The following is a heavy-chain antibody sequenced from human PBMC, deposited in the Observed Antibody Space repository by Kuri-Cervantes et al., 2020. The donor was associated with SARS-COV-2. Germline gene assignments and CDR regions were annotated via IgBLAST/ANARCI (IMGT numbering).Heavy chain of an antibody. V-gene: IGHV3-11*04. J-gene: IGHJ6*02. Sequence: GGSLRLSCAASGFTFSDYYMSWIRQAPGKGLEWVSYISSSGSTIYYADSVKGRFTISRDNAKNSLYLQMNALKTEDTAVFYCARDASYSGSYGSFQHWGQGTTVTVSS. CDR2: ISSSGSTI. D-gene: IGHD1-26*01. CDR1: GFTFSDYY. CDR3: ARDASYSGSYGSFQH.